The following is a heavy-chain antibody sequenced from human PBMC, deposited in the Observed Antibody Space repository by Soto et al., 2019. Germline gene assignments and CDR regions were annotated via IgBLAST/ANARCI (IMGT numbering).Heavy chain of an antibody. J-gene: IGHJ6*02. CDR2: IIPIFGTA. CDR1: GGTFSSYA. CDR3: AREVTALGYYYYYGMDV. D-gene: IGHD2-21*02. Sequence: QVQLVQSGAEVKKPGSSVKVSCKASGGTFSSYAISWVRQAPGQGLEWMGGIIPIFGTANYAQKFQGRVTITADESTSTAYMELSSLRSEDTAVYYCAREVTALGYYYYYGMDVWGQGTTVTVSS. V-gene: IGHV1-69*01.